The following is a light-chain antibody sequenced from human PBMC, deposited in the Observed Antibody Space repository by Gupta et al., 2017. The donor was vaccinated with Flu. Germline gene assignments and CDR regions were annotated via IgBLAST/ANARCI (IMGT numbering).Light chain of an antibody. Sequence: QSALTQPASVSGSPGQSNTITCTGTSNDIGGYKYVSWYQQQSGKAPNLKIYEFTHRPSGVCVRFSGSKSGNTASLTISGLQTEDEADYYCSAYSSATTYVFAAGTRVTVL. J-gene: IGLJ1*01. CDR1: SNDIGGYKY. CDR2: EFT. V-gene: IGLV2-14*01. CDR3: SAYSSATTYV.